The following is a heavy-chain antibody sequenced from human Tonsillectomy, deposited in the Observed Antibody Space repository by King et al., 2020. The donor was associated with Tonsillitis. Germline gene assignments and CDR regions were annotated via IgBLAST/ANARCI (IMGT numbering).Heavy chain of an antibody. Sequence: VQLVESGGGVVQPGMSLRLSWAASGFTFSSYGMHWVRQAPGKGLEWVAVIWYDGSNKYYADSVKVRFTISRDNSKNTLYLQMNSLRAEDTAVYYWSRRGGGYCSGGSCYDYYYYYMDVWGKGTTVTVSS. D-gene: IGHD2-15*01. J-gene: IGHJ6*03. V-gene: IGHV3-33*08. CDR1: GFTFSSYG. CDR3: SRRGGGYCSGGSCYDYYYYYMDV. CDR2: IWYDGSNK.